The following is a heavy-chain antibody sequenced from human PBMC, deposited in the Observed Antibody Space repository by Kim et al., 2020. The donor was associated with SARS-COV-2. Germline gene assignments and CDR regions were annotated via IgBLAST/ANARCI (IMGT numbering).Heavy chain of an antibody. V-gene: IGHV3-30*01. Sequence: SYAESVKGRLTNSRDNSKNTLYLQMNSLRADDTAVYYCARDPLFQYYFDYWGQGTLVTVSS. D-gene: IGHD2-21*01. J-gene: IGHJ4*02. CDR3: ARDPLFQYYFDY.